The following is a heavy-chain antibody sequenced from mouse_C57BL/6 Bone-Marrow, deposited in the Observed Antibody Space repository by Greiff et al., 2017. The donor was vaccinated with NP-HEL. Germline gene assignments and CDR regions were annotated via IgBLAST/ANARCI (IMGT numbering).Heavy chain of an antibody. Sequence: EVKLVESGGGLAKPGGSLKLSCAASGFTFSDYGMHWVRQAPEKGLEWVAYISSGSSTIYYADTVKGRFPISRDNAKNTLFLQMTSLRSEDTAMYYCAKDYYGSSYYAMDYWGQGTSVTVSS. D-gene: IGHD1-1*01. CDR2: ISSGSSTI. CDR1: GFTFSDYG. V-gene: IGHV5-17*01. CDR3: AKDYYGSSYYAMDY. J-gene: IGHJ4*01.